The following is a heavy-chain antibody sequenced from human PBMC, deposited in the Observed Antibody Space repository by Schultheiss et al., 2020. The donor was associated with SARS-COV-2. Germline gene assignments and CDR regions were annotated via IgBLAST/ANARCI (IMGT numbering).Heavy chain of an antibody. J-gene: IGHJ6*03. CDR1: GGSISSYY. Sequence: SETLSLTCTVSGGSISSYYWSCIRQPPGKGLEWIGYIYYSGSTNYNPSLKSRVTISVDTSKNQFSLKLSSVTAADTAVYYCARRYDFWSGYHLRTQYYMDVWGKGTTVTVSS. CDR3: ARRYDFWSGYHLRTQYYMDV. D-gene: IGHD3-3*01. CDR2: IYYSGST. V-gene: IGHV4-59*01.